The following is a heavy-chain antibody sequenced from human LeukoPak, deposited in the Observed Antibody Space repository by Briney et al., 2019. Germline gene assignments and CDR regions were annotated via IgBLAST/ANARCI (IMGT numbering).Heavy chain of an antibody. J-gene: IGHJ4*02. V-gene: IGHV3-7*01. Sequence: GGSLRLSCAASGFPFSDWMTWVRQAPGKGLEWVANIKHDGSEKNYVDSVKGRLTISRDNAKNSLYLQMNSLRAEDTAVYYCARNRRCCGEDYWGQGTHVTFSS. CDR2: IKHDGSEK. D-gene: IGHD2-21*01. CDR1: GFPFSDW. CDR3: ARNRRCCGEDY.